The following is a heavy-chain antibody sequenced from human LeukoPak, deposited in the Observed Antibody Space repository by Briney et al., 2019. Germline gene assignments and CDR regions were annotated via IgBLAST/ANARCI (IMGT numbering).Heavy chain of an antibody. CDR1: XTLTELX. V-gene: IGHV1-24*01. CDR3: ANRPHFGEPTD. D-gene: IGHD3-16*01. CDR2: FDPEDGET. J-gene: IGHJ4*02. Sequence: XTLTELXXXXXXXXXXXXXXWMGGFDPEDGETIYAQKFQGRVTMTEDTSTDTAYMELSSLRSEDTAVYYCANRPHFGEPTDWGQGTLVTVSS.